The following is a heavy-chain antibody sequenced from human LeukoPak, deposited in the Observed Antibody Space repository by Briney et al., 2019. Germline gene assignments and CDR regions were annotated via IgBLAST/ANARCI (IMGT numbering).Heavy chain of an antibody. J-gene: IGHJ4*02. Sequence: GESLKISCKGSGYSFTSYWIGWVRQMPGKGLEWIGIIYPGDSETRYSPSFQGQVTISANKAISTVYLQWSSRKASDTAMYYCARHVRVDGYNFLDYWGQGTLVTVSS. CDR3: ARHVRVDGYNFLDY. V-gene: IGHV5-51*01. D-gene: IGHD5-24*01. CDR2: IYPGDSET. CDR1: GYSFTSYW.